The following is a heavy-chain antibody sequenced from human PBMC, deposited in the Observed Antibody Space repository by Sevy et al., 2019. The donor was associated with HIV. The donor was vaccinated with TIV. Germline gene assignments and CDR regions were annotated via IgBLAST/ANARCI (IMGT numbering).Heavy chain of an antibody. V-gene: IGHV3-23*01. J-gene: IGHJ6*03. CDR3: GKVGGGHYDPDEIGYYFYYYNMDV. CDR1: GFSFDSYG. CDR2: ISGSGTRT. D-gene: IGHD3-22*01. Sequence: GGSLRLSCAVSGFSFDSYGMTWVRQAPGKGLEWVSGISGSGTRTYYADSVKGRFSISRDNSKNRLYLQMNSLRSEDTVISYCGKVGGGHYDPDEIGYYFYYYNMDVWGKGTTVTVSS.